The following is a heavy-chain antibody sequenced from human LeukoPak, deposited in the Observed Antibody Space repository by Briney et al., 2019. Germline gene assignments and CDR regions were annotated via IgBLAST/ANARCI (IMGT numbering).Heavy chain of an antibody. CDR2: AGTNDDT. V-gene: IGHV3-13*01. D-gene: IGHD6-6*01. J-gene: IGHJ6*02. CDR3: TREWRGIASHYHGMDV. CDR1: GFSVTSFD. Sequence: GGSLRLSCFASGFSVTSFDMYWVRQAAGRGLEWVSAAGTNDDTYYLGSVKGRFIISRENAKNSFSLQMNNLRVEDTAVYYCTREWRGIASHYHGMDVWGQGTTVTVSS.